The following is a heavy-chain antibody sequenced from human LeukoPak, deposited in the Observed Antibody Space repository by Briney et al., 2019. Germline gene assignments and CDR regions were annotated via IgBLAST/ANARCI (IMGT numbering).Heavy chain of an antibody. J-gene: IGHJ3*02. CDR1: GDSISSAGYS. Sequence: PSETLSLTCTVSGDSISSAGYSWTWIRQPPGKGLQWIGYISYSGNTYYSPSLKSRVSISLDASKNQFSLKLTSVTAADTATCFCARDVLVTSSPDAFDIWGQGTMVTVSS. CDR2: ISYSGNT. D-gene: IGHD2-21*02. V-gene: IGHV4-31*03. CDR3: ARDVLVTSSPDAFDI.